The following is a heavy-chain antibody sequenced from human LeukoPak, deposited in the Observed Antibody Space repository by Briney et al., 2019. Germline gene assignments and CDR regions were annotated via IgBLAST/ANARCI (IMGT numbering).Heavy chain of an antibody. V-gene: IGHV1-2*02. D-gene: IGHD3-10*01. CDR1: GYNFRDYY. Sequence: ASVKVSCKASGYNFRDYYMFWIRQAPGQGLEWLGWINPKTGVTSYAQKFQGRVTVTTDTSISTLYMELNSLRSDDTAVYYCARDHVSGRDARNFDSWGQGNLVTVSS. CDR3: ARDHVSGRDARNFDS. J-gene: IGHJ4*02. CDR2: INPKTGVT.